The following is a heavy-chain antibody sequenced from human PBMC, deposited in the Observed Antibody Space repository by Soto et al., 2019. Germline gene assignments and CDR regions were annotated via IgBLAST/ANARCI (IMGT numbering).Heavy chain of an antibody. J-gene: IGHJ6*02. CDR1: GYTFTSYG. CDR2: ISTYNGNS. Sequence: QGQLVQSGAEVKKPGASVKVSCKASGYTFTSYGISWVRQAPGQGLEWVGWISTYNGNSNYAQKYHGRVTMTTDTSTSTAYMEMSSLRSDDTAVYYCARIADCSTSGCSCPARVHIRCYCSSYGLDVWGQGTTVTVSS. V-gene: IGHV1-18*01. CDR3: ARIADCSTSGCSCPARVHIRCYCSSYGLDV. D-gene: IGHD2-2*01.